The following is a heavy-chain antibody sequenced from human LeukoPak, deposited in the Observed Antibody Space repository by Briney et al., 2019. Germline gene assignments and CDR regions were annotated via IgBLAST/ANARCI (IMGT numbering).Heavy chain of an antibody. Sequence: SETLSLTCTVSGGSISSYYWSWIRQPPGKGLEWIGYIYYSGSTNYNPSLKSRVTISVDTSKNQFSLKLSSVTAADTAVYYCARAPSSIFGVADYYYYGMDVWGQGTTVTVSS. V-gene: IGHV4-59*01. D-gene: IGHD3-3*01. CDR3: ARAPSSIFGVADYYYYGMDV. CDR1: GGSISSYY. J-gene: IGHJ6*02. CDR2: IYYSGST.